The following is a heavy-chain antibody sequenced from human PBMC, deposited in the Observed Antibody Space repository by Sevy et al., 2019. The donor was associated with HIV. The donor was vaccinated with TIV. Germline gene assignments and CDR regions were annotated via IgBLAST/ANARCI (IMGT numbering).Heavy chain of an antibody. V-gene: IGHV3-23*01. CDR2: IRGRNNVT. Sequence: GGSLRLSCTASGFTFNNYAMTWVRQAPGKGLEWVSSIRGRNNVTIYAESVRGRFTLSRDISKNTLYLQMNSLRVEDTAVYYCARHTGASYYFEIWGQGTLVTVS. D-gene: IGHD3-9*01. CDR3: ARHTGASYYFEI. J-gene: IGHJ4*02. CDR1: GFTFNNYA.